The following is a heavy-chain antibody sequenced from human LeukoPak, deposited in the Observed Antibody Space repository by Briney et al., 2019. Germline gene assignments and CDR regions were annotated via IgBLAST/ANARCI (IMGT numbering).Heavy chain of an antibody. V-gene: IGHV4-30-2*01. CDR2: IYHSGST. D-gene: IGHD6-6*01. Sequence: EPSQTLSLTCTVSGGSISSGGYYWSWIRQPPGKGLEWIGYIYHSGSTYYNPSLKSRVTISVDRSKNQFSLKLSSVTAADTAVYYCARRRSIAARPFPVDYWGQGTLVTVSS. CDR1: GGSISSGGYY. CDR3: ARRRSIAARPFPVDY. J-gene: IGHJ4*02.